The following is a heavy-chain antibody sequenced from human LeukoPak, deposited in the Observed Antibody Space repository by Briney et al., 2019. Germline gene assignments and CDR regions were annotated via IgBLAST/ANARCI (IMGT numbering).Heavy chain of an antibody. CDR3: ARGPQWRGDYYYMDV. D-gene: IGHD6-19*01. CDR1: GYSFTNFD. Sequence: ASVEVSCKASGYSFTNFDINWVRQATGQGLEWMGWMNPNSGNKGYAQKFQGRVTMTMNTSITTAYMELSSLRSEDTAVYYCARGPQWRGDYYYMDVWGRGTTVTVSS. J-gene: IGHJ6*03. V-gene: IGHV1-8*01. CDR2: MNPNSGNK.